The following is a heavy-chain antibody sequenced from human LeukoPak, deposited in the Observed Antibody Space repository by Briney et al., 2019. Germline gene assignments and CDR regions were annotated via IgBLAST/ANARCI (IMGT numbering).Heavy chain of an antibody. CDR1: GFTFSSYG. V-gene: IGHV3-30*02. J-gene: IGHJ4*02. Sequence: GGSLRLSCAASGFTFSSYGMHWVRQAPGKGLEWVAFIRYDGSNKYYADSVKGRFTIYRDNSKNTLYLQMNSLRGEDTAVYYCAKERHSYRAYYFDYWGQGTLVTVSS. CDR2: IRYDGSNK. D-gene: IGHD5-18*01. CDR3: AKERHSYRAYYFDY.